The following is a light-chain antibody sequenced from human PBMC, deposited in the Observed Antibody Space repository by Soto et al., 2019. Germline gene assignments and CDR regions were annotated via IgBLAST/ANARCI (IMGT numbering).Light chain of an antibody. V-gene: IGLV2-14*01. Sequence: QSALTQPASVSGSPGQSITISCTGTSSDIGGSNYVSWYQQHPGKAPKLIIYEVTNRPSGVSDRFSGSKSDNTASLIISGLQAEDEAHYYCSSYRITTVVFGSETKVTVL. CDR2: EVT. J-gene: IGLJ1*01. CDR1: SSDIGGSNY. CDR3: SSYRITTVV.